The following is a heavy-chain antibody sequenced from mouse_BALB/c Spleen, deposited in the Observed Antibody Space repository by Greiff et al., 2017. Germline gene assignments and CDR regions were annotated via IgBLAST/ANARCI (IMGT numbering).Heavy chain of an antibody. Sequence: VQLQQSGPELVKPGASVKISCKASGYAFSSSWMNWVKQRPGQGLEWIGRIYPGDGDTNYNEKFKSKATLTVDKSSSTAYMQLSSLTSEDSAVYYCARTIGGYDGYYDYWGQGTTLTVSS. J-gene: IGHJ2*01. V-gene: IGHV1-82*01. CDR3: ARTIGGYDGYYDY. CDR2: IYPGDGDT. CDR1: GYAFSSSW. D-gene: IGHD2-3*01.